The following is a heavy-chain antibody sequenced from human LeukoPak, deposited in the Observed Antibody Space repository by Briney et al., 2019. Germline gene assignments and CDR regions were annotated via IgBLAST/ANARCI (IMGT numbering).Heavy chain of an antibody. J-gene: IGHJ6*03. Sequence: GGSLRLSCAASGFTFSSYSMNWVRQAPGKGLEWVSSISSSSSYIYYAESVKGRFTIARANAKNSLYLQMNSLRAEDTAVYYCARGADYHILTGYMDVWGKGTTVTVSS. D-gene: IGHD3-9*01. CDR2: ISSSSSYI. V-gene: IGHV3-21*01. CDR1: GFTFSSYS. CDR3: ARGADYHILTGYMDV.